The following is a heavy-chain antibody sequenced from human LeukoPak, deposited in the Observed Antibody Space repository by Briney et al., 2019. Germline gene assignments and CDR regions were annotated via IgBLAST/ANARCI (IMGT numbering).Heavy chain of an antibody. J-gene: IGHJ6*02. V-gene: IGHV3-33*01. Sequence: PGGSLRLSCAASGFTFSSYGMHWVRQAPGKGLEWVAVIWYDGSNKYYADSVKGRFTISRDNSKNTLYLQMNSLRAEDTAVYYCARDIVPYQLIGTTPPHYGMDVWGQGTTVTVSS. CDR3: ARDIVPYQLIGTTPPHYGMDV. CDR1: GFTFSSYG. D-gene: IGHD2-2*01. CDR2: IWYDGSNK.